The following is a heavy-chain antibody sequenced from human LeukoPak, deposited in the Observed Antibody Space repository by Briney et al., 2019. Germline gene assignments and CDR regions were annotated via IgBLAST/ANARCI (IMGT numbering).Heavy chain of an antibody. Sequence: GRSLRLSCAASGFTFSSYAMNWVRQAPGKGLEWVSHIYSASSTIGYADSVKGRFTISRGNARNSLYLQMSSLRVEDTSVYYCVRDLNWAFDYWGQGTLVTVSS. V-gene: IGHV3-48*04. CDR1: GFTFSSYA. CDR2: IYSASSTI. D-gene: IGHD7-27*01. CDR3: VRDLNWAFDY. J-gene: IGHJ4*02.